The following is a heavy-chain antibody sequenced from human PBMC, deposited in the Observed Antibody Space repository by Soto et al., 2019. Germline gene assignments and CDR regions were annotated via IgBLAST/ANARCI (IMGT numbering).Heavy chain of an antibody. Sequence: ETLSLACPVSGASISSSSYYWGWIRQPPGKGLEWIGSIYYSWITYYNPSLKSRVTISVDTSKNQFSLKLSSVTAADTAVYYCARPVREDYDFWSGPSPGYFDYWGQGTLVTVYS. CDR1: GASISSSSYY. J-gene: IGHJ4*02. CDR2: IYYSWIT. CDR3: ARPVREDYDFWSGPSPGYFDY. D-gene: IGHD3-3*01. V-gene: IGHV4-39*01.